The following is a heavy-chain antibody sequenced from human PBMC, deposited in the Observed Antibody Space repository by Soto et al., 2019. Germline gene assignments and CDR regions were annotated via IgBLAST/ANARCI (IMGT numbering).Heavy chain of an antibody. CDR2: IFFDGSVK. Sequence: PWWSLRLSCSASVFIFSDYGMHWCRQAPGKGLEWVAVIFFDGSVKFYADSMKGRFSISRDNSKNMLFLQMNNPRAEDTAIYYCAREILGTFDSWGQGTLVTVSS. CDR3: AREILGTFDS. V-gene: IGHV3-33*01. J-gene: IGHJ5*01. CDR1: VFIFSDYG. D-gene: IGHD1-7*01.